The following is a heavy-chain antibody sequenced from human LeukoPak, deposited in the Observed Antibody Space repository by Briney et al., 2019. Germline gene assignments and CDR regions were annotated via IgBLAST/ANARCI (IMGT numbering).Heavy chain of an antibody. V-gene: IGHV1-18*01. Sequence: AASVKVSCRASGYTFTSYGISWVRQAPGQGLEWMVWISANNGKTKYAQNLQGRVTMTTDTSTSTAYMELRSLRSDDTAVYYCARGYLTTIVEWFDPWGQGTLVTVSS. J-gene: IGHJ5*02. D-gene: IGHD3-22*01. CDR2: ISANNGKT. CDR1: GYTFTSYG. CDR3: ARGYLTTIVEWFDP.